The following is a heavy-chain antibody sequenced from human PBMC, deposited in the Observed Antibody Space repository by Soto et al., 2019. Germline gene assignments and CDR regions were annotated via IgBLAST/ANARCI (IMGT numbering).Heavy chain of an antibody. CDR3: ARDRTPRLLGYRGFYYYRMDV. J-gene: IGHJ6*02. V-gene: IGHV4-59*01. CDR2: IYYSGST. Sequence: SETLSLTCSVSGGSISSYYWSWIRQPPGKGLEWIGYIYYSGSTFYNPSLQSRVTISIDSSKKQFSLELSSVTAADTAVYFCARDRTPRLLGYRGFYYYRMDVSGQGTTVIVSS. D-gene: IGHD3-10*02. CDR1: GGSISSYY.